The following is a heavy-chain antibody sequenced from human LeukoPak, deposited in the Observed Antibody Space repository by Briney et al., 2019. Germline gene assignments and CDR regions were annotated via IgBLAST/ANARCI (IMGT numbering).Heavy chain of an antibody. CDR2: IRATSTTL. V-gene: IGHV3-48*01. J-gene: IGHJ4*02. CDR1: GFTFSSCA. Sequence: PGGSLRLSCAASGFTFSSCAMSWVRQAPGKGLEWVSNIRATSTTLYYQDYYADSVKGRFTTSRDNAKNSLYLQMDSLRVEDTAVYYCARDTQWAFDYWGQGILVTVSS. D-gene: IGHD1-26*01. CDR3: ARDTQWAFDY.